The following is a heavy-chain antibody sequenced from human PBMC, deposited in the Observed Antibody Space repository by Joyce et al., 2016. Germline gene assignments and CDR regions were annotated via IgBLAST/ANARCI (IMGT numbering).Heavy chain of an antibody. CDR2: IDDSGGST. CDR3: AIDYDTSVYYYWYFDL. J-gene: IGHJ2*01. Sequence: EVHLLESGGGLVQPGGSLRLSCAASGLTLSSCSLSWVRQAPGEGLEWVSTIDDSGGSTYYADSVMGRFTISRDNSKNTLYLQMNSLRAEDTALYYCAIDYDTSVYYYWYFDLWGRGTLVTVSS. D-gene: IGHD3-22*01. V-gene: IGHV3-23*01. CDR1: GLTLSSCS.